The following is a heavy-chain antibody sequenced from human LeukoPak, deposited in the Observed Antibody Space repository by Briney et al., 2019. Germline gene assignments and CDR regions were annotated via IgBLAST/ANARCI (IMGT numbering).Heavy chain of an antibody. CDR3: AKAYGYDILTGYLDY. D-gene: IGHD3-9*01. J-gene: IGHJ4*02. V-gene: IGHV3-7*03. CDR2: IKQDGSEK. Sequence: GGSLRLSCAASGFTFSSYWMSWVRQAPGKGLEWVANIKQDGSEKYYVDSVKGRFTISRDNAKNSLYLQMNSLRAEDMALYYCAKAYGYDILTGYLDYWGQGTLVTVSS. CDR1: GFTFSSYW.